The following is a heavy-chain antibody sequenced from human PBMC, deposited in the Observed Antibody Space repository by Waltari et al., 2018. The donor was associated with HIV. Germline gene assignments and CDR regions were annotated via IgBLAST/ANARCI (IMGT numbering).Heavy chain of an antibody. D-gene: IGHD4-17*01. V-gene: IGHV1-3*01. J-gene: IGHJ4*02. Sequence: QVQLVQSGAEVKKPGASVKVSCKASGYTFTSYSIHWVRQAPGQRLEWMGGINAGNGDTKYSQKFQGRVTITRDTSASTVYMDLSSLRSEDTAVYYCATLVTTEGFDYWGQGTLVTVSS. CDR3: ATLVTTEGFDY. CDR1: GYTFTSYS. CDR2: INAGNGDT.